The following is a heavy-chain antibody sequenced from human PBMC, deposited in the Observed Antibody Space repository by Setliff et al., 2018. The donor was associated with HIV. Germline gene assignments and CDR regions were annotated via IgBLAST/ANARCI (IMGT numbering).Heavy chain of an antibody. CDR3: AGVYTTYWYSIPRFYVYYMDV. Sequence: PSETLSLTCAVSGGSFSDNYWNWIRQPPGKGLEWIGEINHSGSTKYNPSLKSRVTISLDTSKNQFSLKLSSVTAADTAVYYCAGVYTTYWYSIPRFYVYYMDVWGKGTTVTVSS. CDR2: INHSGST. J-gene: IGHJ6*03. D-gene: IGHD2-2*02. CDR1: GGSFSDNY. V-gene: IGHV4-34*01.